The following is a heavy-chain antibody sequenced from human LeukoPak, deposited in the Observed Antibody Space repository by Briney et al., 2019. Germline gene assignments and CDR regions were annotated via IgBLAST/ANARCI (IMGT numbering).Heavy chain of an antibody. CDR3: AREGGMVFFDY. D-gene: IGHD2-8*01. CDR2: INTNTGNP. CDR1: GGTFSSYA. V-gene: IGHV7-4-1*02. J-gene: IGHJ4*02. Sequence: GSSVKVSCKASGGTFSSYAISWVRQAPGQGLEWMGWINTNTGNPTYAQGFTGRLVFSLDTSVSTAYLQISSLKAEDTAVYYCAREGGMVFFDYWGQGTLVTVSS.